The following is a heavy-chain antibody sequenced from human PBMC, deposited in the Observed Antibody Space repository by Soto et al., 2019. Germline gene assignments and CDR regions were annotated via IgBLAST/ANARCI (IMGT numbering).Heavy chain of an antibody. Sequence: PGGSLRLSCAASGFTFSSYAMHWVRQAPGKGLEWVAVISYDGSNKYYADSVKGRFTISRDNSKNTLYLQMNSLRAEDTAVYYCARGKYTKTGWFDPWGQGTLVTVSS. J-gene: IGHJ5*02. CDR3: ARGKYTKTGWFDP. CDR2: ISYDGSNK. CDR1: GFTFSSYA. D-gene: IGHD2-2*02. V-gene: IGHV3-30-3*01.